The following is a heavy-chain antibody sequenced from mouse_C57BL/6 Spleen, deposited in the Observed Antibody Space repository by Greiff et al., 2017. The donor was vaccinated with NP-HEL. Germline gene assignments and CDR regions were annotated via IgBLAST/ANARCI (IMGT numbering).Heavy chain of an antibody. CDR3: VTGGRDYAMDY. V-gene: IGHV10-1*01. CDR1: GFSFNTYA. Sequence: EVKLMESGGGLVQPKGSLKLSCAASGFSFNTYAMNWVRQAPGKGLEWVARIRSKSNNYATYYADSVKDRFTISRDDSESMLYLQMNNLKTEDTAMYYCVTGGRDYAMDYWGQGTSVTVSS. J-gene: IGHJ4*01. D-gene: IGHD1-1*01. CDR2: IRSKSNNYAT.